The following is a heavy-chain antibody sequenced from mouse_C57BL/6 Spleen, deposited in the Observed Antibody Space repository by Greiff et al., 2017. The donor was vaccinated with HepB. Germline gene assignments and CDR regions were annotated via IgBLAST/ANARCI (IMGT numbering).Heavy chain of an antibody. V-gene: IGHV1-55*01. D-gene: IGHD2-2*01. CDR2: IYPGSGST. Sequence: QVHVKQPGAELVKPGASVKMSCKASGYTFTSYWITWVKQRPGQGLEWIGDIYPGSGSTNYNEKFKSKATLTVDTSSSTAYMQLSSLTSEDSAVYYCARSTMVTTREFAYWGQGTLVTVSA. CDR3: ARSTMVTTREFAY. CDR1: GYTFTSYW. J-gene: IGHJ3*01.